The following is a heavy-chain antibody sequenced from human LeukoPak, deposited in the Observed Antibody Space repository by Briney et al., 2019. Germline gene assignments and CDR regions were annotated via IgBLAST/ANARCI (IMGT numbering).Heavy chain of an antibody. J-gene: IGHJ5*02. CDR3: AKAYYDSTGFYHDWFDP. D-gene: IGHD3-22*01. V-gene: IGHV3-23*01. CDR1: GFTFSSFS. Sequence: GGSLSLSCAASGFTFSSFSMSWVRQAPGKGLEWVAAIGGSGTNTYYADSLKGRFTISRDNSKNTMYLQMNSLRVGDTAIYYCAKAYYDSTGFYHDWFDPWGQGTLVTVSS. CDR2: IGGSGTNT.